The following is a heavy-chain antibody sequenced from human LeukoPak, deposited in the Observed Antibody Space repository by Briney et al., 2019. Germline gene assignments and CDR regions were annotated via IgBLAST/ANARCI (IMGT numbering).Heavy chain of an antibody. D-gene: IGHD1-26*01. CDR3: ARTFSGSYNYYGMDV. Sequence: SETLSLTCTVSGGSISDYYWSWIRQPPGKGLEWIGYIYYSGSTNYNPSLKSRVTISVDTSKNQFSLKLSSVTAADTAIYYCARTFSGSYNYYGMDVWGQGTTVTVSS. J-gene: IGHJ6*02. CDR1: GGSISDYY. V-gene: IGHV4-59*01. CDR2: IYYSGST.